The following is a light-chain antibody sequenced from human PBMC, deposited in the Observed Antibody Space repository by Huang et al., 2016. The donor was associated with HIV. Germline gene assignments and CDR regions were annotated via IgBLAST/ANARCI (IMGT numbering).Light chain of an antibody. V-gene: IGKV3-15*01. J-gene: IGKJ2*01. CDR3: QQYNNRYT. CDR2: GAS. Sequence: EIVMTQSPVTLSVSPGERATLSCRASQSVSNNLAWYQQKHGHAPRLLMYGASTRATGIPARFSGSGSGTEFTLTISSLQSEDFALYYCQQYNNRYTFGQGTKLEI. CDR1: QSVSNN.